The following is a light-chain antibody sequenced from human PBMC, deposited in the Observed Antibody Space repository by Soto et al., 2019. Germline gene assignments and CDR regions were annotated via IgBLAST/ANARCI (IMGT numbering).Light chain of an antibody. CDR2: DAS. V-gene: IGKV3-11*01. CDR1: QSVSSY. J-gene: IGKJ4*01. CDR3: QQRSNWPPRNT. Sequence: EIVLTQSPATLSLSPGDRATLSCRASQSVSSYLAWYQQKPGQDPRLLIYDASNRATGIPARFSGSGSGTDFTLTISSLEPEDFAVYYCQQRSNWPPRNTFGGGTKVEIK.